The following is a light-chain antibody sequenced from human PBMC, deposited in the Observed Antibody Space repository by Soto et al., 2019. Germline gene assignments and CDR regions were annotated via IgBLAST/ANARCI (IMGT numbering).Light chain of an antibody. CDR3: QQFNSYPWT. CDR2: KAS. CDR1: QSIGSW. Sequence: DIQMTQSPSSLSASVGDRVTITCRASQSIGSWLAWYQQKPGKAPNLLIYKASSLESGVPSRFSGGGSGTEFTVTISSLQPEDFATYYCQQFNSYPWTFGQGTKVDIK. J-gene: IGKJ1*01. V-gene: IGKV1-5*03.